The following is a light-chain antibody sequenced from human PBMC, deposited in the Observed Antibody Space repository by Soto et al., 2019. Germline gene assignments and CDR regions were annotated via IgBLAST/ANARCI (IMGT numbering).Light chain of an antibody. V-gene: IGKV1-5*01. CDR3: QRYIAFSQT. J-gene: IGKJ1*01. Sequence: DIQMTQSPSTLSASVGDRVTITCRASQSINSWVAWYQQKPGKAPKVLISDASTLESGVPSRFSGSGSGTEFTLTIGGLQPDDFATYYCQRYIAFSQTFGQGTKVEI. CDR1: QSINSW. CDR2: DAS.